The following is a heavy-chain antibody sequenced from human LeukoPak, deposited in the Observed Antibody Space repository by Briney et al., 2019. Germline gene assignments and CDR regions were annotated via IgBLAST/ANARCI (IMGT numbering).Heavy chain of an antibody. CDR3: ARHRRHGGYCSGGSCRASSDWFDP. CDR2: INHSGST. Sequence: SETLSLTCTVSGGSISSGSYYWSWIRQPPGKGLEWIGEINHSGSTNYNPSLKSRVTISVDTSKNQFSLKLSSVTAADTAVYYCARHRRHGGYCSGGSCRASSDWFDPWGQGALVTVSS. D-gene: IGHD2-15*01. CDR1: GGSISSGSYY. J-gene: IGHJ5*02. V-gene: IGHV4-39*01.